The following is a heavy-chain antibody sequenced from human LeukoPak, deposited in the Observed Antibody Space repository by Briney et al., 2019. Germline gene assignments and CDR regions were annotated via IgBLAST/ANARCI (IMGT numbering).Heavy chain of an antibody. J-gene: IGHJ4*02. CDR3: ARSKGYQLLYDY. V-gene: IGHV1-3*01. D-gene: IGHD2-2*02. CDR1: GHTFTRYT. CDR2: INAGNGNT. Sequence: ASVKVSCKASGHTFTRYTMHWVRQAPGQRLERMGWINAGNGNTEYSQKFQGRVTITRDTSASTAYMELSSLRSEDTAVYYCARSKGYQLLYDYWGQGTLVTVSS.